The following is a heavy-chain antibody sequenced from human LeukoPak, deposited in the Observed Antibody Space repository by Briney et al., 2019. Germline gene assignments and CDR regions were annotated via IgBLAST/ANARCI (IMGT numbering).Heavy chain of an antibody. Sequence: ASVKVSCKASGYTFTSYGISWVRQAPGQGLEWMGWISAYNGNTNYAQKLQGRVTMTTDTSTSTAYMELRSLRSDDTAVYYCARDRRQWLDSIDCFDYWGQGTLVTVSS. J-gene: IGHJ4*02. D-gene: IGHD6-19*01. CDR3: ARDRRQWLDSIDCFDY. CDR1: GYTFTSYG. V-gene: IGHV1-18*01. CDR2: ISAYNGNT.